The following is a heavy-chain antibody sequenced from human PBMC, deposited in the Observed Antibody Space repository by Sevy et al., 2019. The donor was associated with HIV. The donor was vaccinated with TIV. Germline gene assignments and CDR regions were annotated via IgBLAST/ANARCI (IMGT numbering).Heavy chain of an antibody. V-gene: IGHV3-23*03. CDR3: ARERLVSAGGYYNYYFGMDV. CDR1: GFTFSSYS. CDR2: IYSGDTGGST. J-gene: IGHJ6*02. Sequence: GGSLRLSCAASGFTFSSYSMNWVRQAPGKGLEWLSIIYSGDTGGSTYYADSVKGRLTISRDNSQNTLYLQINSLRPEDTAVYYCARERLVSAGGYYNYYFGMDVWGQGTTVTVSS. D-gene: IGHD3-3*01.